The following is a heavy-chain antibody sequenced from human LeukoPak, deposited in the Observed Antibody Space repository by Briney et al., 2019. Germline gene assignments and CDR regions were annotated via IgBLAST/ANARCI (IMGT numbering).Heavy chain of an antibody. CDR3: ANDGYGDYVIDY. V-gene: IGHV3-30*02. CDR1: GFTFSSYG. Sequence: GGSLRLSCAASGFTFSSYGMHWVRQAPGKGLEGVAFIRYDGSNKYYADSVKGRFTISRDNSKNPLYLQMNSLRAEDTAVYYCANDGYGDYVIDYWGQGTLVTVSS. J-gene: IGHJ4*02. D-gene: IGHD4-17*01. CDR2: IRYDGSNK.